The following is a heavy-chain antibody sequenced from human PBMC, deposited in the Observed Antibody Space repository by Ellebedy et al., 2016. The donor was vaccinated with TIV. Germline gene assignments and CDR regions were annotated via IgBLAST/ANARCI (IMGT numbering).Heavy chain of an antibody. Sequence: SETLSLTXTVSGGSISSGGYYWGWIRQPPGKGLEWIGSIYYSGRTHYNPSLKSRVSISVDTSKNQFSLKLTSVTATDTAVYYCAKEEVATRDSGMDVWGQGTTVTVSS. CDR3: AKEEVATRDSGMDV. D-gene: IGHD5-12*01. CDR2: IYYSGRT. CDR1: GGSISSGGYY. V-gene: IGHV4-39*02. J-gene: IGHJ6*02.